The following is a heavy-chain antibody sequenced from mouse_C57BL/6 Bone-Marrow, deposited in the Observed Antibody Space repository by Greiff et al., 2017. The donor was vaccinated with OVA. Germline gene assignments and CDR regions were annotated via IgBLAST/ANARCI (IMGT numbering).Heavy chain of an antibody. Sequence: VMLVESGAELVRPGTSVKVSCKASGYAFTSYLIEWVKQRPGKGLEWIGVLNPGSGGTNYNEKFKGKATLTADKSSSTAYMQLSSLTSEATTVYFCARAGYPSIAYWGQGTLVTVSA. CDR3: ARAGYPSIAY. D-gene: IGHD2-14*01. V-gene: IGHV1-54*01. CDR2: LNPGSGGT. CDR1: GYAFTSYL. J-gene: IGHJ3*01.